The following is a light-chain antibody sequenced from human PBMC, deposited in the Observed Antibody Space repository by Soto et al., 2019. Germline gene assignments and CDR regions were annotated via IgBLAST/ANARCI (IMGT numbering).Light chain of an antibody. CDR1: QSVTSNY. CDR2: GAS. V-gene: IGKV3-20*01. J-gene: IGKJ1*01. CDR3: HQYGGSPGT. Sequence: EIDLTQSPGTLSLSPGERATLSCRASQSVTSNYVAWYQQKPGQAPRLLLFGASIRDTGIPVRFSGSGSGTDFTLTITRLEPEDFAVYYCHQYGGSPGTFGQGTKVEVK.